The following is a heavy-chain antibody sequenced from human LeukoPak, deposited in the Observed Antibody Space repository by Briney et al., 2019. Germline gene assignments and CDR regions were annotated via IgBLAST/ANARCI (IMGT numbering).Heavy chain of an antibody. D-gene: IGHD7-27*01. CDR1: GGSISSSHW. J-gene: IGHJ4*02. CDR2: IYHSGSS. CDR3: ARGPTWGSAYFDY. Sequence: SGTLSLTCTVSGGSISSSHWWSWVRQPPGKGLEWIGEIYHSGSSNHNPSLKSRVTISVDKSKNQFSLNLSSVTAADTAVYYCARGPTWGSAYFDYWGQGTLVTVSS. V-gene: IGHV4-4*02.